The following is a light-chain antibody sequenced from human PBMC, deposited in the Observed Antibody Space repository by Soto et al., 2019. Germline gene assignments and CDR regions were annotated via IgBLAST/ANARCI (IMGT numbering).Light chain of an antibody. V-gene: IGKV3-15*01. J-gene: IGKJ4*01. CDR2: GAS. CDR1: QSISST. CDR3: QQYSSWPLT. Sequence: EIVMTQSPATLSVSPGERATLSCRAGQSISSTLAWYQQKPGQAPRLLISGASTRATGIPARFSGSGSGTEFTLTISSLQSEDFAVYYCQQYSSWPLTFGGGTKVEI.